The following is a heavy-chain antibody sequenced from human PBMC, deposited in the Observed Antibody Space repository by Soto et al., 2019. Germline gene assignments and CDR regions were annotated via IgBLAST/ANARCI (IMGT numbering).Heavy chain of an antibody. CDR3: ARVNPYGEYVPHYYGMDV. CDR1: GYTFTSYG. D-gene: IGHD4-17*01. V-gene: IGHV1-18*01. CDR2: ISAYNGNT. J-gene: IGHJ6*02. Sequence: ASVKVSCKASGYTFTSYGISWVRQAPGQGLEWMGWISAYNGNTNYAQKLQGRVTMTTDTSTSTAYMELRSLRSDDTAVYYCARVNPYGEYVPHYYGMDVWGQGTTVTVSS.